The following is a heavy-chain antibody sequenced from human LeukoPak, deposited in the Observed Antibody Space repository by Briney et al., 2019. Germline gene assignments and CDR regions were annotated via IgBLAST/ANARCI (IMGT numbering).Heavy chain of an antibody. CDR2: IYYSGST. V-gene: IGHV4-59*01. CDR1: GGSIRSYY. J-gene: IGHJ3*02. Sequence: PSETLSLTSTVSGGSIRSYYWSWIRQPPGKGLEWIGYIYYSGSTNYNPSLKSRVTISVETSKNQFSLKLSSVTAADTAVYYCARLYCSSTSCFDIWGQGTMVTVSS. CDR3: ARLYCSSTSCFDI. D-gene: IGHD2-2*01.